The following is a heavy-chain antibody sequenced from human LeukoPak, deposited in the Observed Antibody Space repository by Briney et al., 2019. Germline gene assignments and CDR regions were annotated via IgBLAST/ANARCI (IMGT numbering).Heavy chain of an antibody. CDR3: ARRDGYNMGAFDI. CDR2: MHQGGSNT. CDR1: GYGFSTFC. Sequence: GVSLKISCRGSGYGFSTFCVGWVRSMRGKGLDWRVMMHQGGSNTRYSPSFKGQFTISADKSNSPAYLQWSSLNAADTAMYYCARRDGYNMGAFDIWGQGTMVTVSS. V-gene: IGHV5-51*01. D-gene: IGHD5-24*01. J-gene: IGHJ3*02.